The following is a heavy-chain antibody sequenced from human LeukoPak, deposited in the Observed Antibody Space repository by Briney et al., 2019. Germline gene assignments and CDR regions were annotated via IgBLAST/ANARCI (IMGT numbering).Heavy chain of an antibody. CDR1: GFTFTSYA. V-gene: IGHV3-23*01. Sequence: PGGSLRLSCAASGFTFTSYAMSWVRQAPGKGPDWVSTITYGGGSTYYAGSVKGRFTISRDNSKNTLSLQVNSLRAEDTAVYYCAKVTDSRRGSFDYWGQGTLVTVSS. CDR3: AKVTDSRRGSFDY. J-gene: IGHJ4*02. D-gene: IGHD6-13*01. CDR2: ITYGGGST.